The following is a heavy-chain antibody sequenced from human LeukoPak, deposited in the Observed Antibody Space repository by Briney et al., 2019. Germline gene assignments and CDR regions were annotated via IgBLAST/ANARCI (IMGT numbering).Heavy chain of an antibody. CDR3: ARDRARTYYYDSSGYYVGSAFDI. V-gene: IGHV3-21*01. Sequence: PGGSLRLSCAASGFTFSSYSMNWVRQAPGKGLEWVSSISSSSSYIYYADSVKGRFTISRDNAKNSLYLQMHSPRAEDTAVYYCARDRARTYYYDSSGYYVGSAFDIWGQGTMVTVSS. D-gene: IGHD3-22*01. CDR2: ISSSSSYI. CDR1: GFTFSSYS. J-gene: IGHJ3*02.